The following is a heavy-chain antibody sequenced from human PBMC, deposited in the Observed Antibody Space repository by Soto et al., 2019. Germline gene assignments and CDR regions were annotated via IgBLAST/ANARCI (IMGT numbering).Heavy chain of an antibody. Sequence: SETLSLTCAVYGGSFSGYYWSWIRQPPGKGLEWIGEINHSGSTNYNPSHKSRVTISVGTSKNQFSLKLSSVTAADTAVYYCAREAGDYDILTGYYIRYFDYWGQGTLVTVSS. CDR2: INHSGST. V-gene: IGHV4-34*01. CDR1: GGSFSGYY. D-gene: IGHD3-9*01. J-gene: IGHJ4*02. CDR3: AREAGDYDILTGYYIRYFDY.